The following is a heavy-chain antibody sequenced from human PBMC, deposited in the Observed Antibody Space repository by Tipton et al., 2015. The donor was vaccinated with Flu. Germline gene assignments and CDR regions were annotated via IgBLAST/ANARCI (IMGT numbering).Heavy chain of an antibody. CDR2: IHHLGST. D-gene: IGHD4-17*01. CDR3: ARDRPYGDFSETLDY. V-gene: IGHV4-38-2*02. J-gene: IGHJ4*02. CDR1: GDSLTNGRY. Sequence: TLSLTCTVSGDSLTNGRYWDWVRQPPGKGLEWLGNIHHLGSTYYSPSPKSRVTISMDTSKNQFSLTLISVTAADTAIYYCARDRPYGDFSETLDYWGQGMLVTISS.